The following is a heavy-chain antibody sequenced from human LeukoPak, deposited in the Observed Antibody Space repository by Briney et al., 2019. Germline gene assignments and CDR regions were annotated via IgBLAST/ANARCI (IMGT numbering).Heavy chain of an antibody. Sequence: PGGSLRLSCGAWGFTFSSYAMRGVRQAPGKGVEWVSAISGSGGSTYYADSVKGRFTISRDNSKNTPYLQMNRLRAEDTAVYYCAKDQSSYGYSAFDIWGQGTMVTVSS. J-gene: IGHJ3*02. CDR1: GFTFSSYA. CDR2: ISGSGGST. V-gene: IGHV3-23*01. CDR3: AKDQSSYGYSAFDI. D-gene: IGHD5-18*01.